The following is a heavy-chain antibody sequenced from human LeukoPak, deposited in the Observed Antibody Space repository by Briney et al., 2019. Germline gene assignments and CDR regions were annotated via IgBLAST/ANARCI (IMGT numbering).Heavy chain of an antibody. CDR3: ARLSDYYVDTSHYMDV. D-gene: IGHD3-16*01. Sequence: SETLSLTCTVSGASISGYLWTWIRQPPGKGLEWIGYVYDNGDTNYHPSFTGRVSISVDVSKNQFSLKLTSVLAADTADYFCARLSDYYVDTSHYMDVWGKGTTVTVSS. CDR2: VYDNGDT. V-gene: IGHV4-59*01. J-gene: IGHJ6*03. CDR1: GASISGYL.